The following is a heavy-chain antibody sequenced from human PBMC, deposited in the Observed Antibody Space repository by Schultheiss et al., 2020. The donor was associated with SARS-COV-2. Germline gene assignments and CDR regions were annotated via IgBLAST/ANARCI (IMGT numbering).Heavy chain of an antibody. J-gene: IGHJ4*02. CDR1: GGSISSGGYY. V-gene: IGHV4-31*03. Sequence: SETLSLTCTVSGGSISSGGYYWSWIRQHPGKGLEWIGYIYYSGSTYYNPSLKSRVTISVDTSKNQFSLKLSSVTAADTAVYYCVRAGAVAGIWIDYWGQGTLVTVSS. CDR2: IYYSGST. D-gene: IGHD6-19*01. CDR3: VRAGAVAGIWIDY.